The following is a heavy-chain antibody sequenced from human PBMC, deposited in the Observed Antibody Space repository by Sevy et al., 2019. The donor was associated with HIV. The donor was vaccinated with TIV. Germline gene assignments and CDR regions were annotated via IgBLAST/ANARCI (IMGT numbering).Heavy chain of an antibody. V-gene: IGHV4-34*01. J-gene: IGHJ4*02. Sequence: SETLSLTCAVYGGSFSGYYWSWIRQPPGKGLEWIGEINHSGSTNYNPSLKSRVTISVDTSKNQFSLKLSSATAADTAVYYCARSEGATKTFDYWGQGTLVTVSS. CDR2: INHSGST. CDR3: ARSEGATKTFDY. D-gene: IGHD1-26*01. CDR1: GGSFSGYY.